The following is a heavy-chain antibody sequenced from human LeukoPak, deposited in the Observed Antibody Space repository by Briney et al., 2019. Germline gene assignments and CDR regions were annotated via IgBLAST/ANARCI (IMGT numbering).Heavy chain of an antibody. J-gene: IGHJ6*02. V-gene: IGHV6-1*01. CDR1: GDSVSSNSAS. D-gene: IGHD6-6*01. CDR3: ARNRPLDV. CDR2: TYYRSKWYN. Sequence: SQTLSLTCAISGDSVSSNSASWDWIRQSRSIGLEWLVRTYYRSKWYNDYAVSVKSRITINPDTSNNQFSLQLNSVTPEDTAVYYCARNRPLDVWGQGTTVIVSS.